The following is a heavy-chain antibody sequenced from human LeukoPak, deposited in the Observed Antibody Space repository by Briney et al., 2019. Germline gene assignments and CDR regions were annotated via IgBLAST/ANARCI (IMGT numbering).Heavy chain of an antibody. Sequence: ASVKVSCKASGYTFTSYGISWVRQAPGQGLEWMGWISAYNGNTNYAQKLQGRVTMTTDTSTSTAYTELRSLRSDDTAVYYCARDQLGYCSGGSCYSGDNWFDPWGQGTLVTVSS. J-gene: IGHJ5*02. CDR3: ARDQLGYCSGGSCYSGDNWFDP. V-gene: IGHV1-18*01. D-gene: IGHD2-15*01. CDR1: GYTFTSYG. CDR2: ISAYNGNT.